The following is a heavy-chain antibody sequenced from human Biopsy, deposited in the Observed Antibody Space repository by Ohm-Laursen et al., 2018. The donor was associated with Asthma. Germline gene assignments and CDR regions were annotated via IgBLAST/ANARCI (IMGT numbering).Heavy chain of an antibody. Sequence: SETLSLTCNVSGDAMSTSGSYWGWIRQSPGKGLEWIGGIYYSGRTYYNPSLESRVTISADTSKNHFSLKVTSVTAADTAVYYCARAVSSSSYWYFDLWGRGDLVTVSS. CDR3: ARAVSSSSYWYFDL. J-gene: IGHJ2*01. V-gene: IGHV4-39*02. CDR1: GDAMSTSGSY. CDR2: IYYSGRT. D-gene: IGHD6-6*01.